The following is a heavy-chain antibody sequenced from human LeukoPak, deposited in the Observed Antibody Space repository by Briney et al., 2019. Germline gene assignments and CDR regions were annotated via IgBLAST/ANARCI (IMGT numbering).Heavy chain of an antibody. Sequence: SETLSLTCAVYGGSFSGYYWSWVRQPPGKGLEWIGEINHSGSTNYNPSLKSRVTISVDTSKNQFSLKLSSVTAADTAVYYCARGRVVSRPWGHGTLVTVSS. CDR3: ARGRVVSRP. J-gene: IGHJ5*02. CDR1: GGSFSGYY. V-gene: IGHV4-34*01. CDR2: INHSGST. D-gene: IGHD2/OR15-2a*01.